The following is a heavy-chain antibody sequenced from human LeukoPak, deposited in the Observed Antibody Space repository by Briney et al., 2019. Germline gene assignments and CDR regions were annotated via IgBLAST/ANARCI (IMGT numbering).Heavy chain of an antibody. J-gene: IGHJ4*02. CDR1: GFTFSSFW. CDR3: ARPLDYFDSGGYWNY. V-gene: IGHV3-7*01. D-gene: IGHD3-22*01. CDR2: IRQDGSEK. Sequence: GGSLRLSCAASGFTFSSFWMNWVRQAPGKGLEWVANIRQDGSEKYYVDYVKGRFTISRDNAKNSLYLEMNSLRAEDTAVYYCARPLDYFDSGGYWNYWGLGTLVTVSS.